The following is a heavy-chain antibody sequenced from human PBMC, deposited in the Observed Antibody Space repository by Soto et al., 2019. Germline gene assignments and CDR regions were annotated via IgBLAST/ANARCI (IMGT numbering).Heavy chain of an antibody. J-gene: IGHJ4*02. CDR3: ARTPVTYSSSWRAYFDY. CDR1: GFSLSTSGMC. D-gene: IGHD6-13*01. Sequence: SAPTLVNPTQTLTLTCTFSGFSLSTSGMCVSWIRQPPGKALEWLALIDWDDDKYYSTSLKTRLTISKDTSKNQVVLTMTNMDPVDTATYYCARTPVTYSSSWRAYFDYLGQGTLVTVSS. CDR2: IDWDDDK. V-gene: IGHV2-70*01.